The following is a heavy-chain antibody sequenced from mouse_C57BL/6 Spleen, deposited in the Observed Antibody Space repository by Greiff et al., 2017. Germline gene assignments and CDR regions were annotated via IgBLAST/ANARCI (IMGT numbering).Heavy chain of an antibody. CDR3: ASYYYAMDY. V-gene: IGHV1-22*01. CDR1: GYTFTDYN. J-gene: IGHJ4*01. CDR2: INPNNGGT. Sequence: EVKLVESGPELVKPGASVKMSCKASGYTFTDYNMHWVKQSHGKSLEWIGYINPNNGGTSYNQKFKGKATLTVNKSSSTAYMELRSLTSEDSAVYYCASYYYAMDYWGQGTSVTVSS.